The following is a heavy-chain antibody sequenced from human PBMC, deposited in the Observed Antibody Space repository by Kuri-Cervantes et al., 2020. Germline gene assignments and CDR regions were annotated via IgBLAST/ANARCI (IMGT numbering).Heavy chain of an antibody. CDR3: ARGYYYYYDSSGFDY. J-gene: IGHJ4*02. Sequence: GSLRLSCTVSGGSISSSSYYWGWIRQPPGKGLEWIGSIYYSGSTYYNPSLKSRVTISVDTSKNQFSLKLSSVTAADTAVYYCARGYYYYYDSSGFDYWGQGTLVTVSS. V-gene: IGHV4-39*07. CDR1: GGSISSSSYY. D-gene: IGHD3-22*01. CDR2: IYYSGST.